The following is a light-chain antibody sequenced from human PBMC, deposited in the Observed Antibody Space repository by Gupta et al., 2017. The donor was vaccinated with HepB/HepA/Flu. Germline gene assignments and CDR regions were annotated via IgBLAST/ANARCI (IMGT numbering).Light chain of an antibody. J-gene: IGKJ1*01. CDR3: LQDYNYPWT. V-gene: IGKV1-6*01. CDR2: AAS. CDR1: QGIRND. Sequence: AIQMTQSPSSLSASVGDRVTITCRASQGIRNDLDWYQQKPGKAPKLLIYAASSLQSGVPSRFSGSGSGTDFTLTISSLQPEDFATYYCLQDYNYPWTFGQGTXVEIK.